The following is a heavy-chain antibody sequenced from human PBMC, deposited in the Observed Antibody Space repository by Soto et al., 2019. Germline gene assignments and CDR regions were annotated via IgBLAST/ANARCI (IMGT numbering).Heavy chain of an antibody. J-gene: IGHJ6*02. Sequence: QVQLVQSGAEVKKPGASVKVSCKASGYTFTSYGISWVRQAPGQGLEWMGWISAYNGNTNYAQKLQGRVTMTTDTPTSTAYMERRSLRSDDTAVYYCAREGSSGWPYYYYYGMDVWGQGTTVTVSS. CDR2: ISAYNGNT. V-gene: IGHV1-18*01. CDR3: AREGSSGWPYYYYYGMDV. D-gene: IGHD1-26*01. CDR1: GYTFTSYG.